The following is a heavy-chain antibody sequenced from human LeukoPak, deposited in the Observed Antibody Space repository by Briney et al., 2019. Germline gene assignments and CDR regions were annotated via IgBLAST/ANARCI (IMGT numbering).Heavy chain of an antibody. CDR2: ISSSSSYI. Sequence: RGSLRLSCVASGFTFRSYRMNWVRQAPGKGVEWVSSISSSSSYIYYADTVKGRLTISRENAKNSLYLQMNSLRAEDTAVYYCARDQEYYYDSSGYWGQGTLVTVSS. CDR1: GFTFRSYR. D-gene: IGHD3-22*01. CDR3: ARDQEYYYDSSGY. J-gene: IGHJ4*02. V-gene: IGHV3-21*01.